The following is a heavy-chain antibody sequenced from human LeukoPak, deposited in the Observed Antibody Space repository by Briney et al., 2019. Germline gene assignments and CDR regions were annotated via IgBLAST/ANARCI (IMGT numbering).Heavy chain of an antibody. D-gene: IGHD2-2*02. CDR2: VSGNGHHT. Sequence: GGSLRLSCAASGFTFTTYAMSWVRQASGKGLEWVSSVSGNGHHTYYADSVKGRFTISRDNSNNTVNLQMNSLRAEDTAVYYCAKYTAKAPRRDLDYWGQGTLVTVSS. CDR1: GFTFTTYA. J-gene: IGHJ4*02. CDR3: AKYTAKAPRRDLDY. V-gene: IGHV3-23*01.